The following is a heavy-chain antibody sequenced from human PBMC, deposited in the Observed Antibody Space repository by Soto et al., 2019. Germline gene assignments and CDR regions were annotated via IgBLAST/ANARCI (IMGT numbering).Heavy chain of an antibody. CDR1: GFSLTTSAVG. CDR2: IYGDDDQ. J-gene: IGHJ4*02. D-gene: IGHD1-26*01. Sequence: QITLKESGPTLVKPTQTLTLTCTLSGFSLTTSAVGVGWIRQPPGKALEWLTVIYGDDDQRSSPSLRSRLTISKDTSKNQVVLRMTSMGPVDTAPYYCAHRHRASVGRFDLWGQGTLVTVSS. CDR3: AHRHRASVGRFDL. V-gene: IGHV2-5*02.